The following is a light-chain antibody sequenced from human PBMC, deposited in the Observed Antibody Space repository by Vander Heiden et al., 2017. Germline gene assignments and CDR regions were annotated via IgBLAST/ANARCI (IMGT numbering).Light chain of an antibody. J-gene: IGKJ5*01. CDR2: GAS. CDR3: QQYDNLPIT. CDR1: HDISNY. Sequence: DIQMTQSPSTLSASLGARVTIPCQASHDISNYLNWYQQKPGKAPKLLIYGASSLETGVPSRFSGSGSGADFTFTISSLQPEDIAAYYCQQYDNLPITFGQGTRLEIK. V-gene: IGKV1-33*01.